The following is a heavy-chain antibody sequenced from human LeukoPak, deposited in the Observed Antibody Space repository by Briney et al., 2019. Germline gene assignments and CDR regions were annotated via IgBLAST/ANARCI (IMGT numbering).Heavy chain of an antibody. Sequence: GGSLRLSCAASGFTFSSYAMHWARQAPGKGLEWVAVISYDGSNKYCADSVKGRFTISRDNSKNTLYLQMNSLRAEDTAVYYCARSYSSSRGTFDYWGQGTLVTVSS. V-gene: IGHV3-30-3*01. D-gene: IGHD6-6*01. CDR2: ISYDGSNK. CDR1: GFTFSSYA. CDR3: ARSYSSSRGTFDY. J-gene: IGHJ4*02.